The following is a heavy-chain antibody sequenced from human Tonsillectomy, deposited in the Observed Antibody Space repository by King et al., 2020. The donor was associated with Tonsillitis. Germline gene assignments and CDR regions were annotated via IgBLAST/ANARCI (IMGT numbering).Heavy chain of an antibody. CDR2: IYYSGST. J-gene: IGHJ3*02. D-gene: IGHD2-2*01. Sequence: VQLQESGPGLVKPSQTLSLTCKVSGGPISSGGYYWSWIRQHPGKGLEWIGYIYYSGSTYYNPSLKSRVTISVETSKNHFSLKLSSVTAADRAVYYCGTRLVGSTSAGAVAMWVQGPLVAVSS. CDR1: GGPISSGGYY. V-gene: IGHV4-31*03. CDR3: GTRLVGSTSAGAVAM.